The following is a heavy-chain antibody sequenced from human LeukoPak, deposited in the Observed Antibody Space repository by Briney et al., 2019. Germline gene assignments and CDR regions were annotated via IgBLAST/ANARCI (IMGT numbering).Heavy chain of an antibody. J-gene: IGHJ5*02. V-gene: IGHV1-2*06. Sequence: ASVNVSCKASGYTFTGYYMHWVRQAPGQGLEWMGRINPNSGGTNYAQKFQGRVTMTRDTSISTAYTELSRLRSDDTAVYSCARGCSGGSCQGRFDPWGQGTLVTVSS. CDR1: GYTFTGYY. CDR3: ARGCSGGSCQGRFDP. D-gene: IGHD2-15*01. CDR2: INPNSGGT.